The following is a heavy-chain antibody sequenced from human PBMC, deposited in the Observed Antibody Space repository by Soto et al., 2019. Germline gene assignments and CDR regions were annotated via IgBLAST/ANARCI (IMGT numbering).Heavy chain of an antibody. CDR2: INHSGST. D-gene: IGHD2-15*01. CDR3: ARGTPGYCSGGSCYSVTKIIDY. J-gene: IGHJ4*02. V-gene: IGHV4-34*01. CDR1: GGSFSGYY. Sequence: SETLSLTCAVYGGSFSGYYWSWIRQPPGKGLEWIGEINHSGSTNYNPSLKSRVTISVDTSKNQFSLKLSSVTAADTAVYYCARGTPGYCSGGSCYSVTKIIDYWGQGILVTVSS.